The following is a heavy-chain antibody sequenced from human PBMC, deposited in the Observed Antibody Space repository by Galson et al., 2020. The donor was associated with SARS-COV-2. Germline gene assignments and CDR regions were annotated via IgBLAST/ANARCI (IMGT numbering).Heavy chain of an antibody. J-gene: IGHJ4*02. Sequence: SETLSLTCTVSGGSISSGGYYWSWIRQHPGKGLEWIGYIYYSGSTYYNPSLKSRVTISVDTSKNQFSLKLSSVTAADTAVYYCARDDFWSGLFDYWGQGTLVNVSS. CDR1: GGSISSGGYY. CDR2: IYYSGST. CDR3: ARDDFWSGLFDY. D-gene: IGHD3-3*01. V-gene: IGHV4-31*03.